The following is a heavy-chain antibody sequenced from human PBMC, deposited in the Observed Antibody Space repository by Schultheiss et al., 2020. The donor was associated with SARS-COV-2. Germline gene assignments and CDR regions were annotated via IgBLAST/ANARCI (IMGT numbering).Heavy chain of an antibody. J-gene: IGHJ6*02. V-gene: IGHV3-30-3*01. CDR2: ISYDGSNK. D-gene: IGHD3-10*01. CDR3: ARDPVFLRGSGSKYYYYYGMDV. Sequence: GESLKISCAASGFTFSSYAMHWVRQAPGKGLEWVAVISYDGSNKYYADSVKGRFTISRDNSKNTLYLQMNSLRAEDTAVYYCARDPVFLRGSGSKYYYYYGMDVWGQGTTVTVSS. CDR1: GFTFSSYA.